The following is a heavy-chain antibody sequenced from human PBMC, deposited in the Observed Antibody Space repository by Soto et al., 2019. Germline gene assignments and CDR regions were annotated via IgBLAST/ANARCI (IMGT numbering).Heavy chain of an antibody. Sequence: GASVKVSCKASGYTFTSYGISWVRQAPGQGLEWMGWISAYNGNTNYAQKIQGRVTMTTDTSTSTAYMELRSLRSDDTAVYYCARGSIAAAGTFWFDPWGQGTLVTVSS. CDR1: GYTFTSYG. CDR2: ISAYNGNT. D-gene: IGHD6-13*01. J-gene: IGHJ5*02. V-gene: IGHV1-18*04. CDR3: ARGSIAAAGTFWFDP.